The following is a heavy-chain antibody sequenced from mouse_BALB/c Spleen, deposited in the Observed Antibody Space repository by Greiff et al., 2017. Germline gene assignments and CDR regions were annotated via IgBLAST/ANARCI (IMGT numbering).Heavy chain of an antibody. J-gene: IGHJ4*01. D-gene: IGHD1-1*01. CDR1: GFSLTGYG. CDR2: IWGDGST. Sequence: VMLVESGPGLVAPSQSLSITCTVSGFSLTGYGVNWVRQPPGKGLEWLGMIWGDGSTDYNSALKSRLSISKDNSKSQVFLKMNSLQTDDTARYYCARERNYYGSPYAMDYWGQGTSVTVSS. V-gene: IGHV2-6-7*01. CDR3: ARERNYYGSPYAMDY.